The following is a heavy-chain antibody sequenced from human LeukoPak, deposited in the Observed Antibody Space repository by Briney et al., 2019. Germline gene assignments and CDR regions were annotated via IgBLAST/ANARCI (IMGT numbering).Heavy chain of an antibody. CDR2: ISYDGSNK. J-gene: IGHJ4*02. D-gene: IGHD2-21*01. V-gene: IGHV3-30*18. CDR3: AKDLGHILKYYFDY. CDR1: GFTFSSYG. Sequence: GGSLRLSCAASGFTFSSYGVHWVRQAPGKGLEWVAVISYDGSNKYYADSVKGRFTISRDNSKNTLYLQMNSLRAEDTAVYYCAKDLGHILKYYFDYWGQGTLVTVSS.